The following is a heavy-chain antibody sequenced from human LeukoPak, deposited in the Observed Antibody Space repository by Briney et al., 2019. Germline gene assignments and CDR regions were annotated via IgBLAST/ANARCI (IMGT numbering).Heavy chain of an antibody. V-gene: IGHV4-39*07. CDR1: GGSISSSSYY. D-gene: IGHD3-16*01. CDR2: MYYSGST. CDR3: ARDGRGGVSGYFDY. J-gene: IGHJ4*02. Sequence: SETLSLTCIVSGGSISSSSYYWGWIRQPPGKGLEWIGSMYYSGSTYYNPSLKSRVTISVDTSKNQFSLKLSSVTAADTAVYYCARDGRGGVSGYFDYWGQGTLVTVSS.